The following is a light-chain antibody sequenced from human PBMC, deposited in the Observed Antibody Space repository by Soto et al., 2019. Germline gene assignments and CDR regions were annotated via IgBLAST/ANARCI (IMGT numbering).Light chain of an antibody. Sequence: EIVMTQSPATLSLSPGERATLSCRASQSVSSNLAWYQQKPGQAPRLLIYGASTRATGVPARFSGSGSGTEFTLSISSLQSEDFAVYSCQQYSQWPITFGQGARLEIK. J-gene: IGKJ5*01. V-gene: IGKV3-15*01. CDR1: QSVSSN. CDR3: QQYSQWPIT. CDR2: GAS.